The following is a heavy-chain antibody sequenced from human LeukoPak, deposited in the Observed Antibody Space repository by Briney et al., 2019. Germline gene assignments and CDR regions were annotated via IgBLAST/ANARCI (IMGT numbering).Heavy chain of an antibody. CDR3: ARDQTPFV. Sequence: GGSLRLSCAASGFTFSSYWMHWVRQAPGKGLVWVSRIKSDGSSTNYADSVKGRFTISRDNAKNSLYLQMNSLRADDTAVYYCARDQTPFVWGQGILVTVSS. J-gene: IGHJ4*02. CDR2: IKSDGSST. V-gene: IGHV3-74*01. CDR1: GFTFSSYW.